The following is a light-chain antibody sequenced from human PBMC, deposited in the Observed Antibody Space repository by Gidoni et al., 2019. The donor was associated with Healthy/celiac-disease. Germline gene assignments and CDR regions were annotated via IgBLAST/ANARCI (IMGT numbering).Light chain of an antibody. J-gene: IGKJ1*01. CDR3: QQYGSSLWT. Sequence: EIVLPQSPGTLSLSPWERATLSCRASQSVSSSYLAWYQQKPGQAPRLLIYGASSRATGIPDRFSGSGSGTDFTLTISRLEPEDFAVYYCQQYGSSLWTFGQXTKVEIK. V-gene: IGKV3-20*01. CDR1: QSVSSSY. CDR2: GAS.